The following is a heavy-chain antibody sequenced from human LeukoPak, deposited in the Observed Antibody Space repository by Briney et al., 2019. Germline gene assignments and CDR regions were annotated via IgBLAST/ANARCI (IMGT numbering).Heavy chain of an antibody. CDR1: GYTFTDYY. Sequence: GASVKVSCKTSGYTFTDYYIHWVRQAPGHGPEWMGWTNPNSGDTNFAQKFQGRVTMTRDKSIRTAYMELTWLTSDDTAVYYCARAEISVTTGDLDLWGQGALVIVSS. CDR3: ARAEISVTTGDLDL. CDR2: TNPNSGDT. D-gene: IGHD4-17*01. V-gene: IGHV1-2*02. J-gene: IGHJ5*02.